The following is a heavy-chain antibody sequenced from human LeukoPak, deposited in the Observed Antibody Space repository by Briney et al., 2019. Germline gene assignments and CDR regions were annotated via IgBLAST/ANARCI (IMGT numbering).Heavy chain of an antibody. CDR3: ARFGSSTWYKGAFDI. Sequence: PSETLSLTCAVYGGSFSGYYWGWIRQPPGKGLEWIGEIVHSGNTKYNPSLKSRVTISVDTSKNQFSLNLTSVTAADTAVYYCARFGSSTWYKGAFDIWGQGTMVTVAS. J-gene: IGHJ3*02. CDR1: GGSFSGYY. CDR2: IVHSGNT. D-gene: IGHD1-1*01. V-gene: IGHV4-34*12.